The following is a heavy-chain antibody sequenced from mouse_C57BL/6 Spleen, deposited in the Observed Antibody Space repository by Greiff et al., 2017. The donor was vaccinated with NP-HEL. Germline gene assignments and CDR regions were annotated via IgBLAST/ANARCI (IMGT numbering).Heavy chain of an antibody. J-gene: IGHJ1*03. CDR1: GFNIKDDY. D-gene: IGHD1-1*01. Sequence: EVQLQQSGAELVRPGASVKLSCTASGFNIKDDYMHWVKQRPEQGLEWIGWIDPENGDTEYASKFQGKATITADTSSNTAYLQLSSLTSEDTAVYYCTNPVVAPNWYFDVWGTGTTVTVSS. V-gene: IGHV14-4*01. CDR3: TNPVVAPNWYFDV. CDR2: IDPENGDT.